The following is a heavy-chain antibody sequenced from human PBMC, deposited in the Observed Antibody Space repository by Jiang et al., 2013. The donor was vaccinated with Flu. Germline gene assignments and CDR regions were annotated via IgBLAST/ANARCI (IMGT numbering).Heavy chain of an antibody. CDR2: IYYSGST. D-gene: IGHD6-6*01. CDR3: ARRSRTYSSSPGRIDY. Sequence: LLKPSETLSLTCTVSGGSISSSSYYWGWIRQPPGKGLEWIGSIYYSGSTYYNPSLKSRVTISVDTSKNQFSLKLSSVTAADTAVYYCARRSRTYSSSPGRIDYWGQGTLVTVSS. J-gene: IGHJ4*02. V-gene: IGHV4-39*01. CDR1: GGSISSSSYY.